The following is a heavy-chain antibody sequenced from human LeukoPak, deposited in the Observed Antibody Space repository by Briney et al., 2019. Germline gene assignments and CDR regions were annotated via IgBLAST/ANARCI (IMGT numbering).Heavy chain of an antibody. CDR1: GDSISSGSYY. D-gene: IGHD6-19*01. J-gene: IGHJ5*02. CDR3: ARSIAVTGKSWLDP. CDR2: IHTNGGT. V-gene: IGHV4-61*09. Sequence: SQTLSLICTVSGDSISSGSYYWSWIRQPAGKGPEWIGHIHTNGGTKYNPSLESRVTISLETSDNQFSLELNSVTATDTAVYYCARSIAVTGKSWLDPWGQGTLVTVSS.